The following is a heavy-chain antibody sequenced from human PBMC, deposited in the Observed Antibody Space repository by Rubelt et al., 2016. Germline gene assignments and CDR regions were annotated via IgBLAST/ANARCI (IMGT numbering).Heavy chain of an antibody. J-gene: IGHJ4*02. V-gene: IGHV4-34*01. D-gene: IGHD3-22*01. CDR3: ARHGHPEGYYDSSGYYNYFDY. CDR2: INHSGST. Sequence: QVQLQQWGAGLLKPSETLSLTCAVYGGSFSGYYWSWIRQPPGTGLEWIGEINHSGSTNYNPSLKSRVTISVDTAKNQFSLKLSSVTAADTAVYYCARHGHPEGYYDSSGYYNYFDYWGQGTLVTVSS. CDR1: GGSFSGYY.